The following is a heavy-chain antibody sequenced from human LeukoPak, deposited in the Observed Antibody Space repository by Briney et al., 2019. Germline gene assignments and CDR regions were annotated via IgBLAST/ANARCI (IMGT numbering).Heavy chain of an antibody. CDR1: GHSFNAYY. CDR2: INPNSGDT. CDR3: ARAYGSGTSYHPDY. J-gene: IGHJ4*02. Sequence: GASVKVSCKASGHSFNAYYMHWVRQAPGQGLEYMGWINPNSGDTNSSQKFQDRVTLTRDTSITTAYMELSSLTSDDTAVYYCARAYGSGTSYHPDYWGQGTLVTVSS. D-gene: IGHD3-10*01. V-gene: IGHV1-2*02.